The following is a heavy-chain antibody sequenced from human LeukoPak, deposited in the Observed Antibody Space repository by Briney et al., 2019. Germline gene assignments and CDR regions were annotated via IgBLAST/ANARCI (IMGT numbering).Heavy chain of an antibody. Sequence: SSEALSLTCAVYGGSFSGYYWSWIRQPPGKGLEWIGEINHSGSTNYNPSLKSRVTISVDTSKNQFSLKLSSVTAADTAVYYCARANYDFWSGYTSNYYYYGMDVWGQGTTVTVSS. D-gene: IGHD3-3*01. CDR3: ARANYDFWSGYTSNYYYYGMDV. J-gene: IGHJ6*02. CDR2: INHSGST. V-gene: IGHV4-34*01. CDR1: GGSFSGYY.